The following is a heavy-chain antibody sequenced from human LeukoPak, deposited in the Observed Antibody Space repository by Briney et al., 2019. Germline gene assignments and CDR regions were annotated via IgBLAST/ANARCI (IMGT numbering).Heavy chain of an antibody. Sequence: GGSLRLSCAASGFTFSSYSMNWVRQAPGKGLEWVSSISSTSTYIYYADSVKGRFTISRDNAKNSLYLQMNSLRAEDTAVYYCVYSSSWYGYFDYWGQGTLVTVSS. V-gene: IGHV3-21*01. D-gene: IGHD6-13*01. CDR1: GFTFSSYS. CDR3: VYSSSWYGYFDY. CDR2: ISSTSTYI. J-gene: IGHJ4*02.